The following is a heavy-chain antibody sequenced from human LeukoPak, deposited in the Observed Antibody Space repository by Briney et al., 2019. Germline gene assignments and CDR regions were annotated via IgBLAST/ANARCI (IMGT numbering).Heavy chain of an antibody. V-gene: IGHV3-30*04. CDR2: ISYDGRNK. D-gene: IGHD6-19*01. CDR3: ARDGSGWYFDY. J-gene: IGHJ4*02. CDR1: GFTFSSYA. Sequence: GRSLRLSCAASGFTFSSYAMHWVRQAPGKGLEWVAVISYDGRNKYYADSVKGRFTISRDNSKNTLYLQMNSLRAEDTAVYYCARDGSGWYFDYWGQGTLVTVSS.